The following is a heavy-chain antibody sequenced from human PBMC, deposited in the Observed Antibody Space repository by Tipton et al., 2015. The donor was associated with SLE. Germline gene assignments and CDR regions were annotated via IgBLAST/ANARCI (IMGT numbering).Heavy chain of an antibody. CDR3: ASADESSGYYLY. CDR1: GGSISSGDYY. D-gene: IGHD3-22*01. Sequence: TLSLTCTVSGGSISSGDYYWSWIRQHPGKGLEWIGYIHYSGSTYYNPSLKSRITISADTSKNQFSLKLSAVTAADTAVYYCASADESSGYYLYWGQGTLVTVSS. V-gene: IGHV4-31*03. CDR2: IHYSGST. J-gene: IGHJ4*02.